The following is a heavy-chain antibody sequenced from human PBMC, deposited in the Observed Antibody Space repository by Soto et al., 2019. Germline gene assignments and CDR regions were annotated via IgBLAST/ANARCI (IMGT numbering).Heavy chain of an antibody. CDR3: ARIRSSPYYGMDV. J-gene: IGHJ6*02. Sequence: SGPTLVNPTETLTLTCTVSGFSLSNARMGVSWIRQPPGKALEWLAHIFSNDEKSYSTSLKSRLTISKDTSKSQVVLTMTNMDPVDTATYYCARIRSSPYYGMDVWGQGTTVTVSS. V-gene: IGHV2-26*01. CDR2: IFSNDEK. CDR1: GFSLSNARMG.